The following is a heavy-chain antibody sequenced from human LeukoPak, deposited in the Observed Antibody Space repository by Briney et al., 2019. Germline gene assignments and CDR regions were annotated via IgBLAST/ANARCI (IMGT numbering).Heavy chain of an antibody. CDR2: INHSGST. CDR3: ARLLRLGYCSSTSCYGGYSYGTGGYYYYMDV. J-gene: IGHJ6*03. V-gene: IGHV4-34*01. D-gene: IGHD2-2*01. CDR1: GGSFSGYY. Sequence: PSETLSLTCAVYGGSFSGYYWSWIRQPPGKGLEWIGEINHSGSTNYNPSLKSRVTISVDTSKNQFSLKLSSVTAADTAVYYCARLLRLGYCSSTSCYGGYSYGTGGYYYYMDVWGNGTTVTVSS.